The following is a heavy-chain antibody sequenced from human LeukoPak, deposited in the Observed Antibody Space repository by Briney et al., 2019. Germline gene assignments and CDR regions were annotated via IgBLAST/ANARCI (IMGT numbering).Heavy chain of an antibody. CDR2: LSYTGKT. D-gene: IGHD2/OR15-2a*01. CDR1: GASVSSSH. V-gene: IGHV4-59*02. J-gene: IGHJ4*02. Sequence: SETPSLTCVVSGASVSSSHWNWIRQLPGKGLEWIGCLSYTGKTDYNPSLTSRVTISLDASKNQVSLKLRSLTAADTAVYYCSEGYFEPFDHWGQGTLVTVSS. CDR3: SEGYFEPFDH.